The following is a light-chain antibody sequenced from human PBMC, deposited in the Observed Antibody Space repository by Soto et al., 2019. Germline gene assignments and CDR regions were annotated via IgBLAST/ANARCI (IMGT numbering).Light chain of an antibody. Sequence: QSALTQPASVSGSPGQSITISCTGTSSDVGSYSLISWYQQQPGKAPKLVIYAASERPSGVSDRFSGSKSGNTASLTISGLQPEDEADYYCCSYAGSSSLVFGNGTKVTVL. CDR2: AAS. CDR3: CSYAGSSSLV. V-gene: IGLV2-23*01. J-gene: IGLJ1*01. CDR1: SSDVGSYSL.